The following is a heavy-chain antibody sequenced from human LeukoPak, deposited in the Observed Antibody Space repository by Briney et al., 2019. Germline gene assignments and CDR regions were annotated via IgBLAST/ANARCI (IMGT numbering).Heavy chain of an antibody. V-gene: IGHV1-18*01. CDR1: GYTFTSYG. CDR3: GRLIDRWTVRLIEY. J-gene: IGHJ4*02. D-gene: IGHD3-22*01. CDR2: ISVYKGNT. Sequence: GASVKVSCKASGYTFTSYGISWVRQAPGPGLEWMGWISVYKGNTNYAQKLQGRVTMTTDTSTSTVYMELRSLRSDDTAVYYCGRLIDRWTVRLIEYLGQGTLVTVSS.